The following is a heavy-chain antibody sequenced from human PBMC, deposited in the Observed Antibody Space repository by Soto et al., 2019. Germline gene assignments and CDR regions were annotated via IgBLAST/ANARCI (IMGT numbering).Heavy chain of an antibody. Sequence: EVQLVESGGGLVKPGGSLRLSCAASGFTFSSYSMNWVRQAPGKGLEWVSSISSSSSYIYYADSVKGRFTISRDNAKNSLYLQMNSVTAEDTAVYYCARDATAGTGDYYYYSYMDVWGKGTTVTVSS. CDR2: ISSSSSYI. J-gene: IGHJ6*03. CDR1: GFTFSSYS. CDR3: ARDATAGTGDYYYYSYMDV. D-gene: IGHD6-13*01. V-gene: IGHV3-21*01.